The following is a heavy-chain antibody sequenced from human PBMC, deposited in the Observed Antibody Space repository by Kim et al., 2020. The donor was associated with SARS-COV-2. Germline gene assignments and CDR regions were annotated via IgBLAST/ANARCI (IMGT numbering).Heavy chain of an antibody. CDR3: ARDTHYAFDI. J-gene: IGHJ3*02. CDR2: SDK. V-gene: IGHV3-7*01. Sequence: SDKYYVDSVKGRFTISRDNAENSLYLQMNSLRAEDTAVYYCARDTHYAFDIGGQGTMVTVSS.